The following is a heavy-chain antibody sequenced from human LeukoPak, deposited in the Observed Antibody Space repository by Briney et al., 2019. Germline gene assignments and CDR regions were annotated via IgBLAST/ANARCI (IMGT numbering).Heavy chain of an antibody. Sequence: PSETLSLTCTVSGGSISSSSYYWGWIRQPPGKGLEWIGSIYYSGSTYYNPPLKSRVTISVDTSKNQFSLKLSSVTAADTAVYYCARDAPELLSPFDYWGQGTLVTVSS. J-gene: IGHJ4*02. CDR1: GGSISSSSYY. CDR3: ARDAPELLSPFDY. V-gene: IGHV4-39*07. D-gene: IGHD1-26*01. CDR2: IYYSGST.